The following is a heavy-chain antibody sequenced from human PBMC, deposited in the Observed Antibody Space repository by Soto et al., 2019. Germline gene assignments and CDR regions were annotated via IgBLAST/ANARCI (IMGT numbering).Heavy chain of an antibody. CDR3: ARELGYGSSGYPGWRWFDP. D-gene: IGHD3-22*01. J-gene: IGHJ5*02. Sequence: GASVKVSCKASGYTFTSYDINWVRQATGQGLEWMGWMNPNSGNTGYPQKFQGRVTITRDTSASTAYMELSSLRSEDTAVYYCARELGYGSSGYPGWRWFDPWGQGTLVTVSS. CDR2: MNPNSGNT. CDR1: GYTFTSYD. V-gene: IGHV1-8*01.